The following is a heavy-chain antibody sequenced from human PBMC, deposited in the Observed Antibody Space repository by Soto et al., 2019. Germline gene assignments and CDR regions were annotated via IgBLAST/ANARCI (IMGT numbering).Heavy chain of an antibody. Sequence: QVQLVQSGAEVKKPGSSVKVSCKASGGTFSSYTISWVRQAPGQGLEWMGRIIPILGIANYAQKFQGRVTITADKSTSTAYMELSSVRSEDTAVYYCARDPLRYSLVPSSWFDPWGQGTLVTVSS. V-gene: IGHV1-69*08. CDR1: GGTFSSYT. D-gene: IGHD3-9*01. J-gene: IGHJ5*02. CDR3: ARDPLRYSLVPSSWFDP. CDR2: IIPILGIA.